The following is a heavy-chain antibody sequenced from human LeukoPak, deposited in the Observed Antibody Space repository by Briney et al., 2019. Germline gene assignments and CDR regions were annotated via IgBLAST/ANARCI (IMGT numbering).Heavy chain of an antibody. D-gene: IGHD3-22*01. CDR1: GFIFSDHY. J-gene: IGHJ3*02. CDR3: ARASYDSSGYAFDI. CDR2: AKNKINSYTT. Sequence: GGSLRLSCAASGFIFSDHYMDWVRQAPGKGLEWVGRAKNKINSYTTEYAASVKGRFTISRDDSKNSLYLQMNSLKTEDTAVYNCARASYDSSGYAFDIWGQGTMVTVSS. V-gene: IGHV3-72*01.